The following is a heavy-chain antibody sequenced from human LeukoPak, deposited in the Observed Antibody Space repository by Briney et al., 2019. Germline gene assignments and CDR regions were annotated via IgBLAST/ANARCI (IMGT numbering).Heavy chain of an antibody. J-gene: IGHJ5*02. CDR2: IYYSGST. CDR1: GGSISSYY. V-gene: IGHV4-59*01. D-gene: IGHD4-17*01. CDR3: ARGRYGAPVDP. Sequence: SETLSLTFTVSGGSISSYYWSWIRQPPGKGLEWIGYIYYSGSTNYNPSLKSRVTISVDTSKNQFSLKLSSVTAADTAVYYCARGRYGAPVDPWGQGTLVTVSS.